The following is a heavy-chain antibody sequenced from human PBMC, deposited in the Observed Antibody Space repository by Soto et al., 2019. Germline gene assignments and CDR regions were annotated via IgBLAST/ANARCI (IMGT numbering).Heavy chain of an antibody. V-gene: IGHV4-30-2*01. J-gene: IGHJ5*02. D-gene: IGHD2-21*01. CDR2: IYHSGSA. CDR1: GGSISSGGDS. Sequence: QLQLQESGSGLVRPSETLSLTCTVSGGSISSGGDSCSWIRQALGKGLEWIGYIYHSGSAIYTPSLKSRVTMSADRSKNQFYLRLNSVTAADTAVYYFASAQIPHWFDPWGQGILVTVSP. CDR3: ASAQIPHWFDP.